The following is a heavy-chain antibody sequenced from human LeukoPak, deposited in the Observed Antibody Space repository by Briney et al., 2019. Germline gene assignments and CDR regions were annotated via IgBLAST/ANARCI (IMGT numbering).Heavy chain of an antibody. CDR3: ARGLGQQLVRGQDWFDP. CDR1: GYTFTGYY. D-gene: IGHD6-13*01. V-gene: IGHV1-2*02. Sequence: ASVKVSCKTSGYTFTGYYIHWVRQAPGQGLEWMGWINPNSGGTNYAQKFQGRVTMTRDTSISTAYMELSRLRSDDTAVYYCARGLGQQLVRGQDWFDPWGQGTLVTVSS. CDR2: INPNSGGT. J-gene: IGHJ5*02.